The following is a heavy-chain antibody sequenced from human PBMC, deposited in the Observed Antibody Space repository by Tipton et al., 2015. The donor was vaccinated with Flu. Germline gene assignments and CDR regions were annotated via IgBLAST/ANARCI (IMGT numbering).Heavy chain of an antibody. CDR3: ARALQNYFDY. Sequence: LRLSCAVYGGSFSGYYWSWIRQPPGKGLEWIGEINHSGGTKYNPSLKSRVTISGDTSKNQFSLKLSSVTAADTAVYYCARALQNYFDYWGQGTLVTVSS. CDR2: INHSGGT. V-gene: IGHV4-34*01. J-gene: IGHJ4*02. CDR1: GGSFSGYY.